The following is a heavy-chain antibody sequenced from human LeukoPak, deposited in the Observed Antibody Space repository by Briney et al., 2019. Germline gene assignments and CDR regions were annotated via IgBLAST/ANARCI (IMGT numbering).Heavy chain of an antibody. CDR3: ARRIALYYGDYGWYFDL. D-gene: IGHD4-17*01. V-gene: IGHV4-34*01. CDR2: INHRGST. CDR1: GGSSSGYY. Sequence: SETLSLTCAVYGGSSSGYYWSWIRHTRGKGLEWSGEINHRGSTNYNPSLKSRVTISVDTSKNQFSLKLSSVTAADTAVYYCARRIALYYGDYGWYFDLWGRGTLVTVSS. J-gene: IGHJ2*01.